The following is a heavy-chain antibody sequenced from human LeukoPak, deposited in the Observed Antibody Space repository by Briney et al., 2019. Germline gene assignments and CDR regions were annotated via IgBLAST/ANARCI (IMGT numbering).Heavy chain of an antibody. CDR2: IRQDGNEK. D-gene: IGHD3-10*01. V-gene: IGHV3-7*01. CDR1: GFIFNSYW. J-gene: IGHJ6*02. Sequence: GGSLRLSCAASGFIFNSYWMSWVRQAPGKGLEWVANIRQDGNEKYYVDSVKGRFTISRDNAKNSLYLQMNSLRAEDTAVYYCAREAPRGYYGMDVWGQGTTVTVSS. CDR3: AREAPRGYYGMDV.